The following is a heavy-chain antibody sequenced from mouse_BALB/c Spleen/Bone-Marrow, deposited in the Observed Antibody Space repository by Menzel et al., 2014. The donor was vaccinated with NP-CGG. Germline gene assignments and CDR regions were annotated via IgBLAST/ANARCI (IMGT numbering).Heavy chain of an antibody. V-gene: IGHV1-62-2*01. CDR2: FYPGSGSI. CDR3: ARHEGGEMGFDY. D-gene: IGHD2-3*01. Sequence: QVQLQQSGAGLVKPGASVKLSCKASGYTFTEYIIHWVKQRSGQGLEWIGWFYPGSGSIKYNEKFKDKATLTADKSSSAVYMELSRLTSEDSAVYFCARHEGGEMGFDYWGQGTTLTVSS. J-gene: IGHJ2*01. CDR1: GYTFTEYI.